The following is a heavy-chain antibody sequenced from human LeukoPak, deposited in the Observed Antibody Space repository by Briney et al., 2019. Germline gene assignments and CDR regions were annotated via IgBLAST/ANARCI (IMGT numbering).Heavy chain of an antibody. CDR1: GGFISSSSYY. Sequence: SETLSLTCTVSGGFISSSSYYWGWIRQPPGKGLEWIGSIYYSGSTYYNPSLKSRVTISVDTSKNQFSLNLNSVTAADTAVYYCARQPLNCITTTCYAFDVWGQGTMVTVSS. CDR3: ARQPLNCITTTCYAFDV. J-gene: IGHJ3*01. V-gene: IGHV4-39*01. CDR2: IYYSGST. D-gene: IGHD2-2*01.